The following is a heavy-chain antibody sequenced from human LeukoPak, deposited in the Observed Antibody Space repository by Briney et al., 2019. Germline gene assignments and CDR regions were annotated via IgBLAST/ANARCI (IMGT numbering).Heavy chain of an antibody. Sequence: SETLSLTCGVSGGSFSGYYWSWIRQSPGKGLEWIGEINESGSTDYNPSLMSRVTISLDTSKNQFSLKLSSVTAADTAVYYCARLSRTKGYYFDYWGQGTLVTVSS. CDR1: GGSFSGYY. J-gene: IGHJ4*02. CDR2: INESGST. CDR3: ARLSRTKGYYFDY. V-gene: IGHV4-34*01. D-gene: IGHD3-16*02.